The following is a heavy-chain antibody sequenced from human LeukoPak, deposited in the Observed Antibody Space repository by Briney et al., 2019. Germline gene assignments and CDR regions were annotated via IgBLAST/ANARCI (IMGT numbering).Heavy chain of an antibody. Sequence: ASVKVSCKASGYTFTGYYMHWVRQAPGQGLEWMGRINPNSGGTNYAQKFQGRVTTTRDTSISTAYMELSRLRSDDTAVYYCAREDSSGYYYGAFDIWGQGTMVTVSS. V-gene: IGHV1-2*06. J-gene: IGHJ3*02. CDR2: INPNSGGT. CDR3: AREDSSGYYYGAFDI. D-gene: IGHD3-22*01. CDR1: GYTFTGYY.